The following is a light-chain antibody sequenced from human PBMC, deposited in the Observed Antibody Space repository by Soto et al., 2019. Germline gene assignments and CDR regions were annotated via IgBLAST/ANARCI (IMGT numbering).Light chain of an antibody. CDR3: QQYNIWPWT. Sequence: EVVMTQSPATLSLSPGEGGTVSCRATQSLRDNLAWYQQRPGQAPRLLIFGASTRATGVPARFSGSGSGTEFTLTISSLQTGDFAVYYCQQYNIWPWTFGQGTKVEIK. V-gene: IGKV3-15*01. CDR2: GAS. J-gene: IGKJ1*01. CDR1: QSLRDN.